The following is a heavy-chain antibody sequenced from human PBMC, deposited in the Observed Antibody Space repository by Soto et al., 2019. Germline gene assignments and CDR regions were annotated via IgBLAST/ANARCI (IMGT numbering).Heavy chain of an antibody. Sequence: PGGSLRLSXAASRFTFSTYEMNWVRQAPGKGLEWVSYISTSGSTVYYADSVKGRFTISRDNTRNSLYLQMNSLRDEDTALYYCVRYCSTTLCNGVATRTFDYWGQGTLVTVSS. V-gene: IGHV3-48*03. CDR2: ISTSGSTV. D-gene: IGHD2-2*01. CDR3: VRYCSTTLCNGVATRTFDY. CDR1: RFTFSTYE. J-gene: IGHJ4*02.